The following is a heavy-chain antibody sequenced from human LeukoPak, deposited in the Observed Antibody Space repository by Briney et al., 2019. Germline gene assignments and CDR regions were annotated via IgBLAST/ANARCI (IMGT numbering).Heavy chain of an antibody. CDR1: GGSFSGYY. V-gene: IGHV4-34*01. Sequence: SETLSLTCAVYGGSFSGYYWSWIRQPPGKGLEWIGEINHSGSTNYNPSLKSRVTISVDTSKNQFSLKLSSVTAADTAVYYCARTKDTIYGMDVWGQGTTVTVSS. J-gene: IGHJ6*02. CDR2: INHSGST. CDR3: ARTKDTIYGMDV. D-gene: IGHD5-18*01.